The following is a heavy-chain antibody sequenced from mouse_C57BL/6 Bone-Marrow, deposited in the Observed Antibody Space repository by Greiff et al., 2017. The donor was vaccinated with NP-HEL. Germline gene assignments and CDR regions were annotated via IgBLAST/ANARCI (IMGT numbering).Heavy chain of an antibody. V-gene: IGHV3-6*01. CDR2: ISYDGSN. CDR1: GYSFTSCYY. CDR3: ADNSYYYAMDY. J-gene: IGHJ4*01. Sequence: VHLVESGPGLVKPSQSLSLSCSVTGYSFTSCYYRHLTRQCPGNKLEWMCYISYDGSNNYNPSLKNRISITRDTSKNQFFLKLNSVTTEDTATYYCADNSYYYAMDYWGQGTSVTVSS.